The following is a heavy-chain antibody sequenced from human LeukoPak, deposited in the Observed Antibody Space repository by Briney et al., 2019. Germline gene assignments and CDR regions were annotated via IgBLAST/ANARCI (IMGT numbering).Heavy chain of an antibody. CDR1: GFTFSTYG. J-gene: IGHJ4*02. D-gene: IGHD3-22*01. CDR2: IRYDGSNT. CDR3: AKDESKRIVVGLDY. V-gene: IGHV3-30*02. Sequence: GGSLRLSCAASGFTFSTYGMHWVRQAPGKGLEWVAFIRYDGSNTYYADSVKGRFTISRDNSKNTLYLQMNSLRTADTAVYYCAKDESKRIVVGLDYWGQGTLVTVSS.